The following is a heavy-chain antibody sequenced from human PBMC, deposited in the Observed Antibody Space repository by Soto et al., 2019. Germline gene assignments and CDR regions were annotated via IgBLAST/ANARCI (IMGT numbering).Heavy chain of an antibody. CDR3: ARPPGIAAAGIGGWFDP. Sequence: QVQLVESGGGVVQPGRSLRLSCAASGFTFSSYGMHWVRQAPGKGLEWVAVIWYDGSNKYYADSVKGRFTISRDNSKNXXCLQMNSLRAEDTAVYYCARPPGIAAAGIGGWFDPWGQGTLVTVSS. J-gene: IGHJ5*02. V-gene: IGHV3-33*01. D-gene: IGHD6-13*01. CDR1: GFTFSSYG. CDR2: IWYDGSNK.